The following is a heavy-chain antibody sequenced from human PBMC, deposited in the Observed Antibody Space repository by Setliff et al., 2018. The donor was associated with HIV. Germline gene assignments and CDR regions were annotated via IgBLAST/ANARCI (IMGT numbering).Heavy chain of an antibody. D-gene: IGHD5-12*01. CDR3: ARVVPREVAPGGFDI. V-gene: IGHV4-59*08. Sequence: PSETLSLTCSISGGFISSYYWTWIRQAPGKGLEWIGHVYYTGSTNYNPSVKSRVTISVDTSKNQFSLKLTSVTAADTAVYFCARVVPREVAPGGFDIWGQGTMVTVSS. CDR2: VYYTGST. J-gene: IGHJ3*02. CDR1: GGFISSYY.